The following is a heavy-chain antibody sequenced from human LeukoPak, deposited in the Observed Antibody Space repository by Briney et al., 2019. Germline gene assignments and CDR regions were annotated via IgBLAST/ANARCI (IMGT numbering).Heavy chain of an antibody. V-gene: IGHV1-46*01. Sequence: ASVKVSCKASGYTFTSYYMHWVRQAPGQGLEWMGVFNPSGGSTSYAQKLQGRVTMTRDTSTRTVYMELSSLRSEDTAVYYCARSLDYDILTGYLGGWLDPWGQGTLVTVSS. CDR2: FNPSGGST. CDR1: GYTFTSYY. D-gene: IGHD3-9*01. J-gene: IGHJ5*02. CDR3: ARSLDYDILTGYLGGWLDP.